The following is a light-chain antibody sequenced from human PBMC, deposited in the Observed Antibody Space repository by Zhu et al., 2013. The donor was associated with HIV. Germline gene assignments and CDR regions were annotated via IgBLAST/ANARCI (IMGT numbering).Light chain of an antibody. CDR3: QSYDSTLSGYV. J-gene: IGLJ1*01. V-gene: IGLV1-40*01. Sequence: QSVLTQPPSVSGAPGQRVTISCTGSSSNIGTGYDVHWYQQLPGTALKLLIYGNNNRPSGVPDRFSGSKSGTSASLAITGLQAEDETDYYCQSYDSTLSGYVFGTGTKVTVL. CDR1: SSNIGTGYD. CDR2: GNN.